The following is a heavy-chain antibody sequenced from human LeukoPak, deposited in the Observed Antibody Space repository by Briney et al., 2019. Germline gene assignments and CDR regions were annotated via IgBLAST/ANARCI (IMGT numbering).Heavy chain of an antibody. V-gene: IGHV1-18*01. CDR1: GYTFITYG. CDR3: ARDPYSSGWCAGPLMDY. Sequence: ASVKVSCKASGYTFITYGISWVRQAPGQGLEWMGWISAYSGNTNYAQKFQGRVTMTTDTSTSTAYMDLRSLGSDDTAVYYCARDPYSSGWCAGPLMDYWGQGTLVTVSS. CDR2: ISAYSGNT. J-gene: IGHJ4*02. D-gene: IGHD6-19*01.